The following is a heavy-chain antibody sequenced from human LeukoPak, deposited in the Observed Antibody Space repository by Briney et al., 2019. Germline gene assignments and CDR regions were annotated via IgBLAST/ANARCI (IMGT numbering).Heavy chain of an antibody. CDR2: INHSGST. J-gene: IGHJ4*02. Sequence: SETLSLTCAVYGGSFSGYFWSWIRLPPGKGLEWIGEINHSGSTNYNPSLKSRVTISVDTSKNQFSLKLSSVTAADTAVYYCARDGWLQLVGIDYWGQGTLVTVSS. D-gene: IGHD5-24*01. CDR3: ARDGWLQLVGIDY. CDR1: GGSFSGYF. V-gene: IGHV4-34*01.